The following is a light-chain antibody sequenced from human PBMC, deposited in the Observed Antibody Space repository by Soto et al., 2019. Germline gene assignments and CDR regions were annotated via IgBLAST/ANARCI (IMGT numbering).Light chain of an antibody. J-gene: IGLJ2*01. CDR3: SSYSSSNTLI. CDR1: SRDVGDYKY. CDR2: DVT. V-gene: IGLV2-14*03. Sequence: QSALTQPASVSGSPGQSITISCTGTSRDVGDYKYVCWYQQHPGKAPKLMIYDVTYRPSGVSSRFSASKSGNTASLTISGLQAEDEADYYCSSYSSSNTLIFGGGIKVTVL.